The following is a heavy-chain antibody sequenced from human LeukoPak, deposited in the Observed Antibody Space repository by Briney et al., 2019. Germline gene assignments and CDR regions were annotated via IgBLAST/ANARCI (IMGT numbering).Heavy chain of an antibody. J-gene: IGHJ4*02. Sequence: ASVKVSCKASGGTFRNYAISWVRQAPGQGLEWMGRIIPILGIANYAQKFQGRVTITADKSTSTAYMGLSSLRSEDTAVYYCARDEGMRYYYGPGSQHFDYWGQGTLVTVSS. CDR2: IIPILGIA. CDR1: GGTFRNYA. CDR3: ARDEGMRYYYGPGSQHFDY. V-gene: IGHV1-69*04. D-gene: IGHD3-10*01.